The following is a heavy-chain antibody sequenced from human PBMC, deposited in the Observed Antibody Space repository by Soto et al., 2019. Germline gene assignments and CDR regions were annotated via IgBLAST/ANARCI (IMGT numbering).Heavy chain of an antibody. V-gene: IGHV1-2*02. Sequence: ASVKVSCKASGYTFTGYYMHWVRQAPGQGLEWMGWINPNSGGTNYAQKFQGRVTMTRDTSISTAYMELSRLRSDDTAVYYCARELYSSGKYYYYYGMDVWGQGTTVT. CDR3: ARELYSSGKYYYYYGMDV. D-gene: IGHD6-19*01. CDR1: GYTFTGYY. CDR2: INPNSGGT. J-gene: IGHJ6*02.